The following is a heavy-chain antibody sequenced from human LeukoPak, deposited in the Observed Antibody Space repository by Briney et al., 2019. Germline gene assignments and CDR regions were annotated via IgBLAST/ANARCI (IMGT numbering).Heavy chain of an antibody. CDR2: ISGSGGST. Sequence: GGSLRLSCAASGFTFRSYAMSWVRQAPGKGLEWVSAISGSGGSTYYADSVKGRFTVSRDNSKNTLYLQMNSLRAEDTAVYYCAKMYYDILTGYPYWGQGTLVTVSS. J-gene: IGHJ4*02. CDR3: AKMYYDILTGYPY. CDR1: GFTFRSYA. V-gene: IGHV3-23*01. D-gene: IGHD3-9*01.